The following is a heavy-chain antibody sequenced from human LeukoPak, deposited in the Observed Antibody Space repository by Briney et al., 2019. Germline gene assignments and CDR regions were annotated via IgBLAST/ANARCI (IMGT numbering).Heavy chain of an antibody. CDR2: IYSGGST. D-gene: IGHD3-10*01. J-gene: IGHJ4*02. CDR1: GFTVSSNY. V-gene: IGHV3-53*01. Sequence: GGSLRLSCAASGFTVSSNYMSWVRQAPGKGLEWVPVIYSGGSTYYADSEKGRFTISRDNSKNTLYLQMNSLRAEDTAVYYCAREAADYYGSGSYFDYWGQGTLVTVSS. CDR3: AREAADYYGSGSYFDY.